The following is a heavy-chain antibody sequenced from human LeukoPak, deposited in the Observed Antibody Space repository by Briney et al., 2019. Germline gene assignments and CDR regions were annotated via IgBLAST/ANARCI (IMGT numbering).Heavy chain of an antibody. Sequence: GASVKVSCKASGYTFTGYYMHWVRQAPGQGLEWMGWINPNSGGTNYAQKFQGGVTMTRDTSISTAYMELSRLRSDDTAVYYCAREGAGYDSSGYLNYFDYWGQGTLVTVSS. D-gene: IGHD3-22*01. V-gene: IGHV1-2*02. J-gene: IGHJ4*02. CDR2: INPNSGGT. CDR3: AREGAGYDSSGYLNYFDY. CDR1: GYTFTGYY.